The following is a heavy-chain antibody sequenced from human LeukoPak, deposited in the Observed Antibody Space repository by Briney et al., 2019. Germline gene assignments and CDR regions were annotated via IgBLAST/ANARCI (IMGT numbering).Heavy chain of an antibody. V-gene: IGHV3-74*01. J-gene: IGHJ4*02. CDR2: INSDGSST. Sequence: GGSLRLSCAASGFTFSSCWMHWVRQAPGKGLVWVSRINSDGSSTSYADSVKGRFTISRDNAKNTLYLQMNSLRVEDTAVYYCARVGATAGLGYWGQGTLVTVSS. CDR1: GFTFSSCW. D-gene: IGHD1-26*01. CDR3: ARVGATAGLGY.